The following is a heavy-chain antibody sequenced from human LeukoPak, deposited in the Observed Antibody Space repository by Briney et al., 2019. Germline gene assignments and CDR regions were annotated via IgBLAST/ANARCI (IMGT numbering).Heavy chain of an antibody. V-gene: IGHV3-23*01. CDR3: AKVRSYSGYVPGAFDI. CDR2: ISGSGGST. J-gene: IGHJ3*02. D-gene: IGHD5-12*01. Sequence: PGGSLRLSCAASGFTFSSYAMSWVRQAPGKGLEWVSAISGSGGSTYYADSVKGRFTISRDNSKNTLYLQMNSLRAEDTAVYYCAKVRSYSGYVPGAFDIWGQGTTVTVSS. CDR1: GFTFSSYA.